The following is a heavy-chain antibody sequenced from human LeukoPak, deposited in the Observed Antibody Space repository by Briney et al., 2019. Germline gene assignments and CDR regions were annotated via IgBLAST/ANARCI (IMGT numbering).Heavy chain of an antibody. CDR3: ARLRCSGGSCYSNYYYYMDV. J-gene: IGHJ6*03. Sequence: PGGSLRLSCAASGFTFSGYSMHWVRQAPGKGLEWVSSISRSSSYIYYADSVKGRFTISRDNAKNSLYLQMNSLRAEDTAVYYCARLRCSGGSCYSNYYYYMDVWGKGTTVTVSS. CDR2: ISRSSSYI. D-gene: IGHD2-15*01. V-gene: IGHV3-21*01. CDR1: GFTFSGYS.